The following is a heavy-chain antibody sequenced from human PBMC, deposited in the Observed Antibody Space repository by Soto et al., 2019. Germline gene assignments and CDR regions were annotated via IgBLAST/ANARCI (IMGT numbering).Heavy chain of an antibody. D-gene: IGHD1-26*01. J-gene: IGHJ6*02. CDR3: AREGASGFGMDV. Sequence: SETLSLTCNVSGGSIRSYYWSWVRQPAGKALEWIGRVYTTGSTNYNPSLRSRVSISVDTSKNQFSLTVTSVTAADTAVYYCAREGASGFGMDVWGQVTTVTVSS. CDR2: VYTTGST. V-gene: IGHV4-4*07. CDR1: GGSIRSYY.